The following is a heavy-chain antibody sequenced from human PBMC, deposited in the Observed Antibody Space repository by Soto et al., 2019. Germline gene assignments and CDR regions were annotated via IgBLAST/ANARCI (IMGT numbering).Heavy chain of an antibody. V-gene: IGHV3-53*01. CDR2: IYSGGST. D-gene: IGHD1-1*01. J-gene: IGHJ4*02. CDR3: ARAHNWNDAYFDY. CDR1: GFTVSSNY. Sequence: PGGSLRLSCAASGFTVSSNYMSWVRQTPGKGLEWVSIIYSGGSTYYAGSVEGRFTISRDNSKNTVYLQMNSLRAEDTAVYYCARAHNWNDAYFDYWGQGTLVTVSS.